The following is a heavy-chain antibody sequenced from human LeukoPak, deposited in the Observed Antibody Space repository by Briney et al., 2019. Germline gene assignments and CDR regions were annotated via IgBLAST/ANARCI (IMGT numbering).Heavy chain of an antibody. CDR3: AGRPPVGDINDAFDI. V-gene: IGHV5-51*01. J-gene: IGHJ3*02. CDR2: ISPGDSDT. CDR1: GYTFTNYW. D-gene: IGHD3-10*01. Sequence: GESLKISCKAFGYTFTNYWIGWVRQVTGKGLEWMGIISPGDSDTKYSPSFQGQVTISADRSISTAYLQWSSLKASDTAIYYCAGRPPVGDINDAFDIWGQGTMVTVSS.